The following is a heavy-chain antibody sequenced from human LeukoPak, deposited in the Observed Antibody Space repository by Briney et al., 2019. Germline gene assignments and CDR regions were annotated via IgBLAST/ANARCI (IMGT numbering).Heavy chain of an antibody. J-gene: IGHJ6*04. D-gene: IGHD2-2*01. CDR3: AKDPRTKYCSSTSCYGRGNYYYGMDV. Sequence: PGGSLRLSCAASGFTFGSYGMHWVRQAPGKGLEWVAVISYDGSNKYYADSVKGRFTISRDNSKNTLYLQMNSLRAEDTAVYYCAKDPRTKYCSSTSCYGRGNYYYGMDVWGKGTTVTVSS. CDR1: GFTFGSYG. CDR2: ISYDGSNK. V-gene: IGHV3-30*18.